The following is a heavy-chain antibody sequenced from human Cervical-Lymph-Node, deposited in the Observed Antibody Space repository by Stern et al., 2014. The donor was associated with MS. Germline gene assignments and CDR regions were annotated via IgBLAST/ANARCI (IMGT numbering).Heavy chain of an antibody. D-gene: IGHD2-8*01. CDR2: ISAASGST. Sequence: VQLVESGTEVKKPGASLIVSCKASGDTFTSNGISWVRQAPGQGLEWGGWISAASGSTKYALHLRDRIPLTRDTSTGTAYMELRPLRSEDTAVYYCARDKMHAFDYWGQGTLVSVSS. J-gene: IGHJ4*02. V-gene: IGHV1-18*01. CDR3: ARDKMHAFDY. CDR1: GDTFTSNG.